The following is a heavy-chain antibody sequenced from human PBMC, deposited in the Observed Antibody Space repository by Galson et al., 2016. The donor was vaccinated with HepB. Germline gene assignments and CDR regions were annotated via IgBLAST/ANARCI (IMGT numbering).Heavy chain of an antibody. D-gene: IGHD1-26*01. CDR1: GFTFNSHW. Sequence: SLRLSCAVSGFTFNSHWMTWIRQAPGQGLEWVAKIKEDGSQKCYVDSVQGRFTISRDNAKNSLYLQMNSLRAEDTAVYYCARAGGVANGYALDIWGQGTMVSVSS. J-gene: IGHJ3*02. CDR3: ARAGGVANGYALDI. CDR2: IKEDGSQK. V-gene: IGHV3-7*04.